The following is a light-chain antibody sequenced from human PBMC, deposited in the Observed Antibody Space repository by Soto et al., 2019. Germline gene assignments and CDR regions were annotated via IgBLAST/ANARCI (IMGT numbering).Light chain of an antibody. J-gene: IGKJ1*01. CDR1: QSVFYSSNKKNY. CDR2: WAS. V-gene: IGKV4-1*01. Sequence: DIVMTQSPDSLAVSLGERATIHCKSSQSVFYSSNKKNYLAWYQKKPGQPPKALICWASTLESGVPDRCSGSGSGTDFTLTISSLQAEDVALYCCHQCYSTPWTFGGGTKVEVK. CDR3: HQCYSTPWT.